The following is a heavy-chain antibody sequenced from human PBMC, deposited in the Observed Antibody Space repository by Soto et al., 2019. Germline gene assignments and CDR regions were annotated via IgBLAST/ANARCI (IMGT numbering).Heavy chain of an antibody. V-gene: IGHV1-46*01. D-gene: IGHD6-13*01. CDR1: GYTFTSYY. J-gene: IGHJ4*02. CDR2: INPSGGST. Sequence: ASVKVSCKASGYTFTSYYMHWVRQAPGQGLEWMGIINPSGGSTSYAQKFQGRVTMTRDTSTSTVYMELSSLRSEDTAVYYCARVLAAAGTGEGYFDYWGQGTLVTVSS. CDR3: ARVLAAAGTGEGYFDY.